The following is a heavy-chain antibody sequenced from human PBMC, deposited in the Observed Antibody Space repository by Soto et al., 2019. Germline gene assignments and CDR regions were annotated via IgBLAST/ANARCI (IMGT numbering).Heavy chain of an antibody. CDR3: AKAVPGWDSWTNMDV. CDR1: GFTFSSYA. Sequence: PGVSLRLSCAASGFTFSSYAMSWVRQAPGKGLEWVSAISGSGGSTYYADSVKGRFTISRDNSKNTLYLQMNSLRAEDTAVYYCAKAVPGWDSWTNMDVWGKGTTVTVSS. D-gene: IGHD1-20*01. V-gene: IGHV3-23*01. CDR2: ISGSGGST. J-gene: IGHJ6*03.